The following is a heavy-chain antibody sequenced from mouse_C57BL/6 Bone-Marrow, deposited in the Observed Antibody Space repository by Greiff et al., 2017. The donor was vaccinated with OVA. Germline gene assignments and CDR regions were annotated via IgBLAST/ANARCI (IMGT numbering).Heavy chain of an antibody. CDR3: ARGGYIYSIDY. D-gene: IGHD2-5*01. Sequence: VQLQQSGPGLVQPSQSLSITCPVSGFSLTSYGVHWVRQSPGKGLEWLGVIWSGGSTDYNAAFISRLSISKDNSKSQVFFKMNSLQADDTAIYYCARGGYIYSIDYWGQGTTLTVSS. CDR1: GFSLTSYG. J-gene: IGHJ2*01. CDR2: IWSGGST. V-gene: IGHV2-2*01.